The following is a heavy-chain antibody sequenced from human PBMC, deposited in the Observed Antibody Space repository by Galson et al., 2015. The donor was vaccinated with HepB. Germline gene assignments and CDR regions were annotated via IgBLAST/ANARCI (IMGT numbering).Heavy chain of an antibody. V-gene: IGHV3-7*03. CDR2: ISPDGSEK. J-gene: IGHJ6*03. CDR3: AKDRADIVVSDYIDF. D-gene: IGHD2-15*01. CDR1: EFTFSSYW. Sequence: SLRLSCAASEFTFSSYWMNWVRQAPGKGLEWVANISPDGSEKYYVASLKGRFTISRDNAKNSLYLQMDSLRAEDTAVYYCAKDRADIVVSDYIDFWGKGTTVSVS.